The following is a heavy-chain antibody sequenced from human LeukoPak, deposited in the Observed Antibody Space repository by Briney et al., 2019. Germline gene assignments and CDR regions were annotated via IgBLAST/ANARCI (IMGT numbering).Heavy chain of an antibody. V-gene: IGHV3-23*01. Sequence: GGSLRLSCAASGFTFSDYYMSWIRQAPGKGLEWVSAISGSGVSTYYADSVKGQFTISRDNSKNTLYLQMNRLRAEDTAVYYCAKDSAKQQQLVSDFDYWGQGTLVTVSS. CDR3: AKDSAKQQQLVSDFDY. J-gene: IGHJ4*02. CDR2: ISGSGVST. D-gene: IGHD6-13*01. CDR1: GFTFSDYY.